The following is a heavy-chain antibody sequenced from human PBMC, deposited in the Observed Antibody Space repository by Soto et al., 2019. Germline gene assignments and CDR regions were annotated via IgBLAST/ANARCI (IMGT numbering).Heavy chain of an antibody. CDR2: IIPMIGTA. Sequence: QVQLVQSGAEVKKPGSSVKVSCMASGGTFNTFAISWVRQAPGQGLECMGGIIPMIGTAHYAQKFQGRVTITADESTRTVYMDLSSLRSEDTAVYYCARFSPPRGYYAYWGQGTLVTVSS. CDR1: GGTFNTFA. V-gene: IGHV1-69*01. D-gene: IGHD3-22*01. J-gene: IGHJ4*02. CDR3: ARFSPPRGYYAY.